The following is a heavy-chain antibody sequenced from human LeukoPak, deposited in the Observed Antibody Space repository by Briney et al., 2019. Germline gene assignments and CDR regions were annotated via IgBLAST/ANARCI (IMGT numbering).Heavy chain of an antibody. CDR1: GYTFTSYY. Sequence: ASVKVSCKASGYTFTSYYMHWVRQAPGQGLEWMGIINPSGGSTSYAQKFQGRVTMTRDTSTSTVYMELSSLRSEDTAVYYCARGDYYDSSGYYYGFGDWGQGTLFTVSS. CDR3: ARGDYYDSSGYYYGFGD. CDR2: INPSGGST. D-gene: IGHD3-22*01. V-gene: IGHV1-46*03. J-gene: IGHJ4*02.